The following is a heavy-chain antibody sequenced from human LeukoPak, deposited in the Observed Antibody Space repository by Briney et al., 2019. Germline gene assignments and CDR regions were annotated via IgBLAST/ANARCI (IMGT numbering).Heavy chain of an antibody. J-gene: IGHJ5*01. D-gene: IGHD2-8*01. CDR3: ARDGTTNRYNWFDS. V-gene: IGHV3-48*03. CDR1: GFSLSSFQ. CDR2: ISDSGTTE. Sequence: PGGSLRLSCAASGFSLSSFQMIWVRQAPGKGLEWISYISDSGTTEYYADSVKGRFTISRDNAKNSLYLQMNSLTGEDTALYYCARDGTTNRYNWFDSWGQGTLVTVSS.